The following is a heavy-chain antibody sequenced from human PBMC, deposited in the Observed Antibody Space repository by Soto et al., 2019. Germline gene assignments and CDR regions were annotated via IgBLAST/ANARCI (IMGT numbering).Heavy chain of an antibody. V-gene: IGHV4-59*01. Sequence: LSLTCTVSGGSISSYYWSWIRQPPGKGLEWIGYIYYSGSTNYNPSLKSRVTISVDTSKNQFSLKLSSVTAADTAVYYCARAQVATADGYYFDYWGQGTLVTVSS. CDR3: ARAQVATADGYYFDY. J-gene: IGHJ4*02. CDR2: IYYSGST. CDR1: GGSISSYY. D-gene: IGHD5-12*01.